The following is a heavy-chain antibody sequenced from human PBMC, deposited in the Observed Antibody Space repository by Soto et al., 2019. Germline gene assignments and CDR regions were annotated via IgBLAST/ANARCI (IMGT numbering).Heavy chain of an antibody. D-gene: IGHD5-18*01. CDR3: ATLNSFGSDY. Sequence: GGSLRLSCVASGFSFSRFWMHWVRRAPGRGLVWVSRITGDGAITTYADSVRGRFTISRDNAKSTVYLQMDSLRAGDTAVYYCATLNSFGSDYWGQGTPVTVSS. CDR2: ITGDGAIT. CDR1: GFSFSRFW. J-gene: IGHJ4*02. V-gene: IGHV3-74*01.